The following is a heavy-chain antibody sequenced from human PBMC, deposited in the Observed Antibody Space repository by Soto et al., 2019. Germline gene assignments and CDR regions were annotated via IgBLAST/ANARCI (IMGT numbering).Heavy chain of an antibody. CDR1: GFTFSSYW. CDR2: INSDGSST. V-gene: IGHV3-74*01. CDR3: AREGGQDSSSWYYFDY. J-gene: IGHJ4*02. D-gene: IGHD6-13*01. Sequence: PGGSLRLSCAASGFTFSSYWMHWVRQAPGKGLVWVSRINSDGSSTNYADSVKGRFTISRDNAKNTLYLQMNSLRAEDTAVYYCAREGGQDSSSWYYFDYWGQGTLVTVSS.